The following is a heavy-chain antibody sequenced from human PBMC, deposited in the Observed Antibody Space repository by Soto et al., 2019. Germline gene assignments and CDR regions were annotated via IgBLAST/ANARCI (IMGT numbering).Heavy chain of an antibody. CDR1: GFTFDDYT. Sequence: GSLRLSCAASGFTFDDYTMHWVRQAPGKGLEWVSLISWDGGSTYYADSVKGRFTISRDNSKNSLYLQMNSLRTEDTALYYCASHSGSNQLKFDYWGQGTLVTVSS. CDR2: ISWDGGST. D-gene: IGHD1-26*01. CDR3: ASHSGSNQLKFDY. J-gene: IGHJ4*02. V-gene: IGHV3-43*01.